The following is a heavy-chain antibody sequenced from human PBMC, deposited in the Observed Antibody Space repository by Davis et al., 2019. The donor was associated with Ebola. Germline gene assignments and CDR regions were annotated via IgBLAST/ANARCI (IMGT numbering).Heavy chain of an antibody. J-gene: IGHJ4*02. D-gene: IGHD3-22*01. CDR2: ISYDGSNK. CDR1: GFTFSSYA. Sequence: GESLKISCAASGFTFSSYAMHWVRQAPGKGLEWVAVISYDGSNKYYADSVKGRFTISRDNSKNTLYLQMNSLRAEDTAVYYCARTFNDRPWDYWGQGTLVTVSS. V-gene: IGHV3-30-3*01. CDR3: ARTFNDRPWDY.